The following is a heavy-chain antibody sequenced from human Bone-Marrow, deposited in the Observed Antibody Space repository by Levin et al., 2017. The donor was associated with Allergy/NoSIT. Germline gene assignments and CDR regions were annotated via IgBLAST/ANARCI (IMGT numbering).Heavy chain of an antibody. Sequence: PGGSLRLSCTASGFNFDDYAMSWFRQAPGQGLEWVGFIAGKYYGGTVDYAASVRGRFTISRDDSKSIAYLQMNSLKTEDTAVYYCTRDSYGRQPPNTFDGWGQGTTVTVSS. CDR3: TRDSYGRQPPNTFDG. J-gene: IGHJ3*01. CDR2: IAGKYYGGTV. V-gene: IGHV3-49*03. D-gene: IGHD2/OR15-2a*01. CDR1: GFNFDDYA.